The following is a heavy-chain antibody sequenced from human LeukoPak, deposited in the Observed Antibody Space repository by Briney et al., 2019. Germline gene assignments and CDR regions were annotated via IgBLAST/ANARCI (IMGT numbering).Heavy chain of an antibody. CDR3: ATREYSSSWYLKSNWFDP. D-gene: IGHD6-13*01. Sequence: SETLSLTCAVYGGSFSGYYWSWIRQPPGKGLEWIGEINHSGSTNYNPSLKSRVTKSVDTSKNQFSLKLSSVTAADTAVYYCATREYSSSWYLKSNWFDPWGQGTLVTVSS. CDR2: INHSGST. CDR1: GGSFSGYY. J-gene: IGHJ5*02. V-gene: IGHV4-34*01.